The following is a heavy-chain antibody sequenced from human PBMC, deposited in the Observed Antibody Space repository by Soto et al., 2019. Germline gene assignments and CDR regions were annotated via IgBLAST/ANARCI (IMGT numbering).Heavy chain of an antibody. CDR1: GFPFSTSA. Sequence: VQLLESGGGLVQPGGSLRLSCAASGFPFSTSAMNWVRQAPGKGLEWIGYIYSSGSTNYNPSLKSRVTISLDTSTNQFSLKLTSVTAADTAMYFCARDIRGYSRAFDFWGQGTLVTVSS. CDR2: IYSSGST. D-gene: IGHD5-18*01. J-gene: IGHJ4*02. V-gene: IGHV4-59*01. CDR3: ARDIRGYSRAFDF.